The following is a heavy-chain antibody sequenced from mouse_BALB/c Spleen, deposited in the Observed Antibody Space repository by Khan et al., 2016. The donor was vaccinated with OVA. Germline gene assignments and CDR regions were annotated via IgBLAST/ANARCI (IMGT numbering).Heavy chain of an antibody. CDR3: ARRNYYGTVLFDY. CDR2: IYPGSGST. Sequence: QVRLQQSGAELVKPGTSVKLSCKASGYNFTSYWINWVKLRPGQGLEWIGDIYPGSGSTKYNEKFKSKATLTVDTSSSTAYIQLISLASEDSALYYCARRNYYGTVLFDYWGQGTTLTVSS. D-gene: IGHD1-1*01. V-gene: IGHV1-55*01. CDR1: GYNFTSYW. J-gene: IGHJ2*01.